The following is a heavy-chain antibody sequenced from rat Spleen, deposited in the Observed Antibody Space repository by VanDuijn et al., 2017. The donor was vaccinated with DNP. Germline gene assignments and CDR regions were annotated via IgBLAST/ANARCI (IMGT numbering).Heavy chain of an antibody. CDR1: GFSLAVNG. V-gene: IGHV2-72*01. D-gene: IGHD1-11*01. J-gene: IGHJ1*01. CDR3: ARHSPRRVWGNFDF. CDR2: IWTGGST. Sequence: VQLEESGPGLMQPSETLSLTCTVSGFSLAVNGVGWVRQPQGKGLVWMGTIWTGGSTNYNSAVQSRLSISRDTSKSQVFLKMNSLQPEDTGTYYCARHSPRRVWGNFDFWGPGTMVTVSS.